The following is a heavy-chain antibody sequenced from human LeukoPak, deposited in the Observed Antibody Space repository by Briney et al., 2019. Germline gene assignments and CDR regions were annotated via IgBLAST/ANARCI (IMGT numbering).Heavy chain of an antibody. V-gene: IGHV3-23*01. J-gene: IGHJ6*02. CDR2: ISGSGGST. CDR1: GFTFSSYA. D-gene: IGHD1-20*01. CDR3: AKLTGPYYYYYGMDV. Sequence: GGSLRLSCAASGFTFSSYAMSWVRQAPGKGLEWVSAISGSGGSTYYADSVKGRFTISRDNSKNTLYLQMNSLRAEDTAVYYCAKLTGPYYYYYGMDVWGQGTTVTVSS.